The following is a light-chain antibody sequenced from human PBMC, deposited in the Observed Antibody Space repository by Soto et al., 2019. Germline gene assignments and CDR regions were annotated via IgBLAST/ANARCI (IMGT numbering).Light chain of an antibody. J-gene: IGKJ4*01. CDR1: QDITSY. CDR2: AGT. Sequence: IQLTQYPSSLSASVGDRVTITCRASQDITSYLAWYQQKPGKAPNLLIYAGTSLQSGVPSRFSGSGSGTEFTLTISSLQPEDCATYYCQQLHVYPATFGGGTKVE. CDR3: QQLHVYPAT. V-gene: IGKV1-9*01.